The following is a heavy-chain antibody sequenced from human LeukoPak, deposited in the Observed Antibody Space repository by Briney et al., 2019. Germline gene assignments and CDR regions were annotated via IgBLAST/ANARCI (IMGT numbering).Heavy chain of an antibody. D-gene: IGHD6-19*01. CDR1: GGSFSGYY. J-gene: IGHJ4*02. Sequence: SETLSLTCAVYGGSFSGYYWSWIRQPPGKGLEWIGEINHSGSTNYNPSLKSRVTISVDTSKNQFSLKLSSETAADTAVYYCARRVGSGWLNYWGQGTLVTVSS. CDR2: INHSGST. V-gene: IGHV4-34*01. CDR3: ARRVGSGWLNY.